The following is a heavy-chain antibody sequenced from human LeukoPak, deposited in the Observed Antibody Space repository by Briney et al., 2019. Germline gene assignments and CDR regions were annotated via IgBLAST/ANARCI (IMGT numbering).Heavy chain of an antibody. J-gene: IGHJ4*02. D-gene: IGHD3-16*01. CDR2: IYIGGNT. CDR3: ARTPPWGGSDDYFDS. CDR1: AFSVSSNY. Sequence: GGSLRLSCAAFAFSVSSNYMAWVRQAPGKGLEWVSLIYIGGNTYYADSVKGRFTISRDHSNNTLYLQMNSLRADDSAVYYCARTPPWGGSDDYFDSWGQGTLVTVSS. V-gene: IGHV3-53*01.